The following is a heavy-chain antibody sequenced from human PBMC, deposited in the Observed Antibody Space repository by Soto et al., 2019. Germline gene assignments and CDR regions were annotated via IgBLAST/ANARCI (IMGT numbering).Heavy chain of an antibody. CDR3: ARINKGYGTDS. D-gene: IGHD5-18*01. Sequence: SETLSLTCTVSGVSISSSSYYWGCIRQPPGKGLEWIASIDYTGNTFYNPSLTSRVTISVDTSKNQFSLKVTSVTAADTAVYYCARINKGYGTDSWGQGTLVTVSS. CDR2: IDYTGNT. V-gene: IGHV4-39*01. CDR1: GVSISSSSYY. J-gene: IGHJ4*02.